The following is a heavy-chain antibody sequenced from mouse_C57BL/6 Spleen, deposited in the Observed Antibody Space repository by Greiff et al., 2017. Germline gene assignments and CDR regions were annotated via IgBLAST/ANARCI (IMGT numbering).Heavy chain of an antibody. CDR1: GYTFTDYY. V-gene: IGHV1-19*01. D-gene: IGHD1-1*01. Sequence: EVQLQQSGPVLVKPGASVKMSCKASGYTFTDYYMNWVKQSHGKSLEWIGVINPYNGGTSYNQKFKGKATLTVDKSSSTAYMELNSLTSEDSAVYYCATGVDYYGSRGGLDYWGQGTTLTVSS. J-gene: IGHJ2*01. CDR2: INPYNGGT. CDR3: ATGVDYYGSRGGLDY.